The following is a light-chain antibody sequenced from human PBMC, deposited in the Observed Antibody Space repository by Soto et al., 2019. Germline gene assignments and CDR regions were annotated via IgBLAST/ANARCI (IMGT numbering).Light chain of an antibody. CDR3: QQYNDWPPA. V-gene: IGKV3-15*01. CDR2: GAS. Sequence: ETVMTQSPATLSLSPGERATLSCRASQSVSTKLVWYQQKPGQAPRFLIYGASTRATGIPARFRGSGSGTEFTLTIDSPQSEDFAVYHCQQYNDWPPAFGGGTKVEIK. CDR1: QSVSTK. J-gene: IGKJ4*01.